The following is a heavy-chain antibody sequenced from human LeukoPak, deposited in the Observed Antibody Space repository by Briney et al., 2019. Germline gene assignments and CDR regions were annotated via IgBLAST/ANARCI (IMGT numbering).Heavy chain of an antibody. Sequence: ASVKVSCKASGYTFTSYAMHWVRQAPGQRLEWMGWINAGNGNTKYSQKFQGRVTITRDTSASTAYMELSSLRSEDTAVYYCARDGDYDRSGYDYWGQGTLVTVSS. CDR3: ARDGDYDRSGYDY. D-gene: IGHD3-22*01. J-gene: IGHJ4*02. CDR1: GYTFTSYA. V-gene: IGHV1-3*01. CDR2: INAGNGNT.